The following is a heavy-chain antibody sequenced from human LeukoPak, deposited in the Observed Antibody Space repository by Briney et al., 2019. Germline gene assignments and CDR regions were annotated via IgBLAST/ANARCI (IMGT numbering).Heavy chain of an antibody. CDR2: ISSSSSYI. J-gene: IGHJ4*02. Sequence: GGSLRLSCAASGFTFSSYSMNWVRQAPGKGLEWVSSISSSSSYIYYADSVKGRFTISRDNSKNTLYLQMNILRAEDTAVYYCAKKGSGWYVDYWGQGTLVTVSS. D-gene: IGHD6-19*01. CDR3: AKKGSGWYVDY. V-gene: IGHV3-21*04. CDR1: GFTFSSYS.